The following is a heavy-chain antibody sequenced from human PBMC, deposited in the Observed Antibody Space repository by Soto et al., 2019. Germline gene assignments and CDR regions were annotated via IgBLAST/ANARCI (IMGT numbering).Heavy chain of an antibody. D-gene: IGHD3-10*01. J-gene: IGHJ4*02. CDR2: IYWDDDK. CDR3: AHLGSGSFDY. Sequence: GLDLEWLSLIYWDDDKRYSPSLKSRVTITNDTSKNQVVLTMTNMDPVDTATYYCAHLGSGSFDYWGQGTLVTVSS. V-gene: IGHV2-5*02.